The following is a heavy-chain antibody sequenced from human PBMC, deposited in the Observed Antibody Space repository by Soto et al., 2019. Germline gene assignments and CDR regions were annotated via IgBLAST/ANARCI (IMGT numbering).Heavy chain of an antibody. CDR2: ISINSAYI. Sequence: GGALRLSCAASGLTFRSFTMKWVRQAPGKGLEWVSTISINSAYIYYTDALRGSFTISRDNAKNSLHLQKNSLRAEDTAVYYCTRDASRDSSARGWFDPWGPGTLVTVYS. CDR1: GLTFRSFT. V-gene: IGHV3-21*01. D-gene: IGHD6-13*01. CDR3: TRDASRDSSARGWFDP. J-gene: IGHJ5*02.